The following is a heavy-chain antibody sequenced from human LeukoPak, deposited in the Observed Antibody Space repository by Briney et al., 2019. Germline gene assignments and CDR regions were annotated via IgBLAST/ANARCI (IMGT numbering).Heavy chain of an antibody. CDR1: GASFTGYY. J-gene: IGHJ3*01. D-gene: IGHD3-22*01. CDR2: INHSGST. V-gene: IGHV4-34*01. Sequence: PSETLSLTCALYGASFTGYYWTWIRQPPGKGLEWIGEINHSGSTNYSPSLRSRVTISVDTSKNQFSLKLSSVTAADTAVYYCVRGVTMIVVVIPNPDAFDVWGQGTMITVSS. CDR3: VRGVTMIVVVIPNPDAFDV.